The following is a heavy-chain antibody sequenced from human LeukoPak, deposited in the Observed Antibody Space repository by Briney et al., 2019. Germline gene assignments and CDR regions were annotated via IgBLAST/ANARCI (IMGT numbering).Heavy chain of an antibody. CDR1: GFTFSRYS. CDR3: ARGSFGSFDC. D-gene: IGHD3-10*01. J-gene: IGHJ4*02. V-gene: IGHV3-74*01. CDR2: FSSDGSTT. Sequence: PGGSLRLSCAASGFTFSRYSMHWVRQAPGKELVWVSRFSSDGSTTTYADSVKGRFTISRDNAKNTLYLQMNSLRVEDTAVYYCARGSFGSFDCWGRGSLVTVSS.